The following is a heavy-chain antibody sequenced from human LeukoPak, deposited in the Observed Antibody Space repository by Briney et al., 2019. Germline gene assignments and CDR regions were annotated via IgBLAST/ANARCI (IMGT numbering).Heavy chain of an antibody. V-gene: IGHV3-21*04. CDR3: AKDVRVVGATFDY. CDR2: ISSSSSYI. CDR1: GFTLSSYS. D-gene: IGHD1-26*01. Sequence: PGGSLRLSCAASGFTLSSYSMNWVRQAPGKGLERVSSISSSSSYIYYADSVKGRFTISRDNAKNSLYLQMNSLRAEDTAVYYCAKDVRVVGATFDYWGQGTLVTVSS. J-gene: IGHJ4*02.